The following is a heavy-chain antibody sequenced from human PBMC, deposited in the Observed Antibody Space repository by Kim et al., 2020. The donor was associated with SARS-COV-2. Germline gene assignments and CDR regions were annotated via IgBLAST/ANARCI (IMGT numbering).Heavy chain of an antibody. J-gene: IGHJ5*02. V-gene: IGHV3-30-3*01. Sequence: GGSLRLSCAASGFTFSSYAMHWVRQAPGKGLEWVAVISYDGSNKYYADSVKGRFTISRDNSKNMLYLQMNSLRAEDTAVYYCARDAAPGWYGGWFDPWGQGTLVTVSS. D-gene: IGHD6-19*01. CDR1: GFTFSSYA. CDR3: ARDAAPGWYGGWFDP. CDR2: ISYDGSNK.